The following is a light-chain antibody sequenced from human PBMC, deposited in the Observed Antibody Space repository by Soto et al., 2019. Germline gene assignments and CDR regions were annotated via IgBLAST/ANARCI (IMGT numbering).Light chain of an antibody. CDR1: QSISNY. J-gene: IGKJ1*01. CDR2: DTY. V-gene: IGKV1-39*01. Sequence: DIRMTQSPSSLSASLGGRVTITSRASQSISNYLNWCQQKPGKAPRLLISDTYKLQNGVPSRFSGSGSGTDFTLTITNLQPEDFATYYCQQSYNIWTFGQGTKVDI. CDR3: QQSYNIWT.